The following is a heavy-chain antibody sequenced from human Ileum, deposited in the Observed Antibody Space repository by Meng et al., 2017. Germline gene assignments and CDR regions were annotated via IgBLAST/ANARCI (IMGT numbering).Heavy chain of an antibody. J-gene: IGHJ4*02. D-gene: IGHD2-15*01. CDR2: INKNGENT. Sequence: GESLKISCAASGFTFDDYSIHWVRQAPGKGLEWVSLINKNGENTFYADSVKGRFTISRDNSKNSLYLQMNGLTIEDTAFYYCAKEKLGSKWSTVDYWGQGTLFTVSS. CDR1: GFTFDDYS. V-gene: IGHV3-43*01. CDR3: AKEKLGSKWSTVDY.